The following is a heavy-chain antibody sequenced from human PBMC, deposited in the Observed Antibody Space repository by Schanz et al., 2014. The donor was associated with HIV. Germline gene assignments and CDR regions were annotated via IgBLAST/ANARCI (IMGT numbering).Heavy chain of an antibody. CDR2: VYSGGSS. CDR3: AKLILFDNHDFWSGYPD. Sequence: QVQLQESGPGLVKPSETLSLTCNVSGDSISNYYWTWIRQPAGRGLEWIGRVYSGGSSNYNPSLRSRFTMSVDTSKNHFSLELTSVTAADTAVYYCAKLILFDNHDFWSGYPDWGQGTLVTVSS. CDR1: GDSISNYY. V-gene: IGHV4-4*07. J-gene: IGHJ4*02. D-gene: IGHD3-3*01.